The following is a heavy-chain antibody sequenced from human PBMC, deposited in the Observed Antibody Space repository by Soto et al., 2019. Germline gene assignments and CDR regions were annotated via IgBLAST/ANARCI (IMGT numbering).Heavy chain of an antibody. V-gene: IGHV3-23*01. D-gene: IGHD3-3*01. Sequence: EVQLLESGGGLVQPGGSLRLSCAASGFTFSSSAMSWVRQAPGKGLEWVSAISGSGGRTYYADSVKGRFTISRNMSKTTLYLQINSLRAEDTAVYSCAKGGVITIFGYYGMDVWGQGTTVTVSS. CDR1: GFTFSSSA. CDR3: AKGGVITIFGYYGMDV. J-gene: IGHJ6*02. CDR2: ISGSGGRT.